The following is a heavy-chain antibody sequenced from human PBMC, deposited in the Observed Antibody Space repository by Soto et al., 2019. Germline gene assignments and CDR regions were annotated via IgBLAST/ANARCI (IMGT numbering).Heavy chain of an antibody. J-gene: IGHJ4*02. Sequence: SETLSLTCSVSGGSINSYWWSWIRQPAGKGLEWIGRVYSSGTTDYNPSLNSRATLSVETSKNQLPLKLSSVTAADTAVYYCARDIGSYAYGEGYWGQGIQVTSPQ. V-gene: IGHV4-4*07. D-gene: IGHD3-10*01. CDR2: VYSSGTT. CDR1: GGSINSYW. CDR3: ARDIGSYAYGEGY.